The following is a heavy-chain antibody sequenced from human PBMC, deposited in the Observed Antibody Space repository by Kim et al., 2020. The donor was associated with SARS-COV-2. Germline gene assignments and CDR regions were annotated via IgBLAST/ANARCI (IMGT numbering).Heavy chain of an antibody. CDR1: GFTFSNAW. Sequence: GGSLRLSCAASGFTFSNAWMSWVRQAPGKGLEWVGRIKSKTDGGTTDYAAPVKGRFTISRDDSKNTLYLQMNSLKTEDTAVYYCTTVTVVVVAATPYNWFDPWGQGTLVTVSS. CDR3: TTVTVVVVAATPYNWFDP. J-gene: IGHJ5*02. CDR2: IKSKTDGGTT. D-gene: IGHD2-15*01. V-gene: IGHV3-15*01.